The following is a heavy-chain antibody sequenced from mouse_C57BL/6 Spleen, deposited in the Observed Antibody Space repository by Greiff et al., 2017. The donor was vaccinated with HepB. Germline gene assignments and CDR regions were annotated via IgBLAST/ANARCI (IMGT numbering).Heavy chain of an antibody. CDR1: GYTFTSYD. CDR3: ATGTKTWFAY. CDR2: IYPRDGST. V-gene: IGHV1-85*01. D-gene: IGHD4-1*01. Sequence: QVQLQQSGPELVKPGASVKLSCKASGYTFTSYDINWVKQRPGQGLEWIGRIYPRDGSTKYNEKFKGKATLTVDTSSSTAYMELHSLTSEDSAVYFCATGTKTWFAYWGQGTLVTVSA. J-gene: IGHJ3*01.